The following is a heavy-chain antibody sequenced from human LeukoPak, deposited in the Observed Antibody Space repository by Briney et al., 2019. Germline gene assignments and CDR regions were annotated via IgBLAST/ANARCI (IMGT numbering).Heavy chain of an antibody. J-gene: IGHJ4*02. V-gene: IGHV3-11*01. Sequence: KPGGSLRLSCAASGFTFSDYYMNWIRQAPGKGLEWVSYISTSGTTMSYADSVKGRFTISRDSAKNSLYLQMNSLRAEDTAVYYCARGTTGTTDFAYWGQGTLVTVSS. CDR2: ISTSGTTM. D-gene: IGHD1-1*01. CDR1: GFTFSDYY. CDR3: ARGTTGTTDFAY.